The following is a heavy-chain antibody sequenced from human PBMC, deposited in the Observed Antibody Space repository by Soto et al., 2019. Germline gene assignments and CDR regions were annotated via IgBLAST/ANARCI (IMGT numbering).Heavy chain of an antibody. Sequence: SETLSLTCTVSGGAISSGGYYWSWIRQHPGKGLEWIGYIYYSGSTYYNPSLKSRVTISVDTSKNQFSLKLSSVTAADTAVYYCARDPRYRGYGMDVWGQGTTVTVSS. CDR2: IYYSGST. CDR3: ARDPRYRGYGMDV. J-gene: IGHJ6*02. V-gene: IGHV4-31*03. D-gene: IGHD1-1*01. CDR1: GGAISSGGYY.